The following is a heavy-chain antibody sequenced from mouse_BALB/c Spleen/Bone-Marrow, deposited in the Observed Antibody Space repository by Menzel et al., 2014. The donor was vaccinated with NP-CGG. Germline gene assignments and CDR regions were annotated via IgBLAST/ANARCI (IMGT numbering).Heavy chain of an antibody. CDR2: INPYNDGT. D-gene: IGHD2-3*01. J-gene: IGHJ2*01. CDR3: AREGWLLRFDY. Sequence: VQLQQSGPELVKPGASVKMSCKASGYTFTAYVMHWVKQKPGQGLEWIGYINPYNDGTNYIEKVKGKATLTSDIPSSTAYMELSSLTSEDSAVYYCAREGWLLRFDYWGQGTTLTVSS. V-gene: IGHV1-14*01. CDR1: GYTFTAYV.